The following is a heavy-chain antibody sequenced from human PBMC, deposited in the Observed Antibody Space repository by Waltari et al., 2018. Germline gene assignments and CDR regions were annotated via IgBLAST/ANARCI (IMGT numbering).Heavy chain of an antibody. J-gene: IGHJ4*02. CDR1: GGSISSSSYY. Sequence: QLQLQESGPGLVKPSETLSLTCTVSGGSISSSSYYWGWIRQPPGKGLEWIGSIYYSGSTYYNPSLKSRVTLSVDTSKNQFSLKLSSVTAADTAVYYCARYIAAAGTDYFDYWGQGTLVTVSS. D-gene: IGHD6-13*01. V-gene: IGHV4-39*07. CDR2: IYYSGST. CDR3: ARYIAAAGTDYFDY.